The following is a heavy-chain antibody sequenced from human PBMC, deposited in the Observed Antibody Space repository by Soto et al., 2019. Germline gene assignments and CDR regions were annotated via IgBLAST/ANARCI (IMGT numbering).Heavy chain of an antibody. J-gene: IGHJ3*02. CDR1: GGCISSGCYY. CDR2: IYYSGST. Sequence: SLSLTCTVCGGCISSGCYYWSWIRQHPGKGLEWIGYIYYSGSTYYNPSLKSRVTISVDTSKNQFSLKLSSVTAADTAVYYCARSRITHDAFDIWGQRTMVTVSS. D-gene: IGHD3-10*01. V-gene: IGHV4-31*03. CDR3: ARSRITHDAFDI.